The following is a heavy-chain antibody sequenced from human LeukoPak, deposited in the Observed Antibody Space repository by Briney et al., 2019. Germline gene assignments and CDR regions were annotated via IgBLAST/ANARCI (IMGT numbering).Heavy chain of an antibody. CDR1: GGSISSRSYY. D-gene: IGHD3-16*02. J-gene: IGHJ6*02. CDR3: ARHYDYVWGSYRSPYGMDV. CDR2: IYYSGST. Sequence: SETLSLTCTVFGGSISSRSYYWGWIRQPPGKGLEWIGSIYYSGSTYYNPSLKSRVTISVDTSKNQFSLKLSSVTAADTAVYYCARHYDYVWGSYRSPYGMDVWGQGTTVTVSS. V-gene: IGHV4-39*01.